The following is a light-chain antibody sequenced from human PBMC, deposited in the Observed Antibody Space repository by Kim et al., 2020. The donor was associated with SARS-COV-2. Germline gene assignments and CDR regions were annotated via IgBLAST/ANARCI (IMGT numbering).Light chain of an antibody. Sequence: QSALIQPPSASGSPGQSVTISCTGTSSDVGGYNYVSWYQQYPGKAPKLMIYEVNKRPSGVPDRFSGSKSGNTASLTVSGLQAEDEADYYCSSYAGSTSYVFGTGTKVTVL. V-gene: IGLV2-8*01. CDR1: SSDVGGYNY. CDR2: EVN. J-gene: IGLJ1*01. CDR3: SSYAGSTSYV.